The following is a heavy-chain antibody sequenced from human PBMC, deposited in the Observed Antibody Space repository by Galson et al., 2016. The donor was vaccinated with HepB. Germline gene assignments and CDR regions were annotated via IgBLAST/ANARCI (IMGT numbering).Heavy chain of an antibody. CDR3: AKDRHSSSWYWGYFDD. CDR1: GFSLSSYG. V-gene: IGHV3-33*03. D-gene: IGHD6-13*01. Sequence: SLRLSCAASGFSLSSYGMHWVRQAPGKGLEWVAVIWSDGNNKNYGDTVKGRFTISRDKLRNTVFLQMNSLRAEDTAVYYCAKDRHSSSWYWGYFDDWGQRTRVTVSS. CDR2: IWSDGNNK. J-gene: IGHJ4*02.